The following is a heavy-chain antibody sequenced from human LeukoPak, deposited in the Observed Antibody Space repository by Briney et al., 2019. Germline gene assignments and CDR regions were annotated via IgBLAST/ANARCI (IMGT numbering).Heavy chain of an antibody. CDR3: ARDAAGLLDY. V-gene: IGHV1-3*04. Sequence: ASVKVSCKASGYSFTTFRIHWVRQAPGQAPEWVGWIHTGNGDTKYSQAFQGRVTTARDTPATTAFMELSSLRSEDTAVYYCARDAAGLLDYWGQGTLVTVSS. J-gene: IGHJ4*02. D-gene: IGHD6-25*01. CDR1: GYSFTTFR. CDR2: IHTGNGDT.